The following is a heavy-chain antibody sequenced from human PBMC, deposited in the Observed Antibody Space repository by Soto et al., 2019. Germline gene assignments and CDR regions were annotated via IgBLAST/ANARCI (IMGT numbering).Heavy chain of an antibody. D-gene: IGHD6-6*01. V-gene: IGHV3-7*03. CDR3: ARGGHISALLYYYYGMDV. Sequence: GGSLRLSCAASGFTFSSYWMSWVRLAPGKGLEWVANIKHDGSEKYSVDSVKGRFTISRDKAKQSLYRQMNSRRAEDAAVYYCARGGHISALLYYYYGMDVWGQGTTGTV. CDR1: GFTFSSYW. J-gene: IGHJ6*02. CDR2: IKHDGSEK.